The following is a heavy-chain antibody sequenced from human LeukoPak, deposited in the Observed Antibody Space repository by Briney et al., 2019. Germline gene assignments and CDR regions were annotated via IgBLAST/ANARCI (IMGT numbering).Heavy chain of an antibody. CDR1: GFTFSDYA. V-gene: IGHV3-23*01. Sequence: PGGSLRLSCTASGFTFSDYAMSWVRQAPGKGLEWVSGISGSGGSIRYADSVKGRFIISRDNSKNTLYLQMNSLRAEDTAVYYCAKGGGGIYFDYWGQGTLVTVSS. J-gene: IGHJ4*02. CDR3: AKGGGGIYFDY. D-gene: IGHD3-10*01. CDR2: ISGSGGSI.